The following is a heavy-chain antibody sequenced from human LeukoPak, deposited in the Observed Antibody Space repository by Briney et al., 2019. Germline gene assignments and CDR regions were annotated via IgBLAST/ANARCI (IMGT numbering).Heavy chain of an antibody. CDR1: GFTFSSYT. CDR3: ARDGLHTAHFDY. V-gene: IGHV3-48*02. J-gene: IGHJ4*02. D-gene: IGHD5-18*01. Sequence: RPWGSLRLSCAASGFTFSSYTMNWVRQAPGKGLEWVSTVSDSFNKHYSDSVKGRFTISRDNAGNSLYLQMNSLRDEDTAVYYCARDGLHTAHFDYWGQGTLVTVSS. CDR2: VSDSFNK.